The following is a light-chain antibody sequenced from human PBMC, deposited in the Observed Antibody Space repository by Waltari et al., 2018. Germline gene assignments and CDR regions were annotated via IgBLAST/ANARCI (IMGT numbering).Light chain of an antibody. CDR1: ESVRTA. V-gene: IGKV3-20*01. CDR2: GAS. CDR3: QHYVRLLVA. J-gene: IGKJ1*01. Sequence: EIVLTQSPSTLSLSPGERATLSCRASESVRTALAWYQQKPGQAPRLLIFGASNRAIGIPDRFSGGGSGTDFSLTISRLEPEDFAVYFCQHYVRLLVAFGQGTKVDVK.